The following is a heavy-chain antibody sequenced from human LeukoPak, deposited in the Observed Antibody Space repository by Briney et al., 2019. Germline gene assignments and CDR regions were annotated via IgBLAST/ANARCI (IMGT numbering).Heavy chain of an antibody. Sequence: SETLSLTCTVSGGSISRYYWSWIRQPPGKGLEWIGFIYYSGSTNYNPTNYNPSLKSRVTISVDTSKNQFSLKLTSVTAADTAVYYCARLYGDQSYWFDPWGQGTLVTVSS. V-gene: IGHV4-59*01. CDR3: ARLYGDQSYWFDP. J-gene: IGHJ5*02. CDR2: IYYSGSTNYNPT. D-gene: IGHD3-10*02. CDR1: GGSISRYY.